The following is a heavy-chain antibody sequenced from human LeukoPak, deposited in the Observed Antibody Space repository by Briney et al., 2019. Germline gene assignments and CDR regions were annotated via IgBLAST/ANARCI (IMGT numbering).Heavy chain of an antibody. CDR1: GFTFSAYS. V-gene: IGHV3-48*01. CDR2: INSDSSTI. J-gene: IGHJ4*02. Sequence: KAGGSLRLSCAASGFTFSAYSMTWVRQAPGMGLEWVSYINSDSSTIYYADSVKGRFTISRDNAKNSLFLQMNSLRAEDTAVYYCARSTSGWFAYHYWGQGTLVTVSS. D-gene: IGHD6-19*01. CDR3: ARSTSGWFAYHY.